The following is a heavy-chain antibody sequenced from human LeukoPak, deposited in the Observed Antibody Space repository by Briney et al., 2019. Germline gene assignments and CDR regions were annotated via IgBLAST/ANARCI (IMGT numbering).Heavy chain of an antibody. J-gene: IGHJ4*02. CDR2: ITGSGDTT. Sequence: GGSLRLSCAASGFIFSNYAMSWVRQAPGKGLEWVSAITGSGDTTYYADSVKGRFTISRDNYKNKLYVEMNTLRAEDTAVYYCAKWGDYYILTCYYVSDFWGQGTLVTVSS. D-gene: IGHD3-9*01. CDR3: AKWGDYYILTCYYVSDF. CDR1: GFIFSNYA. V-gene: IGHV3-23*01.